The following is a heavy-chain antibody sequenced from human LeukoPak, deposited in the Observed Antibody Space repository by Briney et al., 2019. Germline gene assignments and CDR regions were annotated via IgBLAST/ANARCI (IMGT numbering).Heavy chain of an antibody. CDR1: GFTFDDYG. D-gene: IGHD4-17*01. Sequence: PGGSLRLSCAASGFTFDDYGMSWVRQAPGKGPEWVSGINWNGGSTGYADSVKGRFTISRDNAKNSLYLQMNSLRAEDTALYYCARGAYGDYGRLRYGYYYYMDVWGKGTTVTVSS. CDR3: ARGAYGDYGRLRYGYYYYMDV. J-gene: IGHJ6*03. V-gene: IGHV3-20*04. CDR2: INWNGGST.